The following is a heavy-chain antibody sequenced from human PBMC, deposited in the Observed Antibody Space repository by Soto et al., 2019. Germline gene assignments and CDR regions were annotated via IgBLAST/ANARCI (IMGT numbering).Heavy chain of an antibody. J-gene: IGHJ6*02. V-gene: IGHV4-59*01. CDR3: ARALPRPWGIVVVPPYGMDV. Sequence: PSETLSLTCTVSGGSISSYYWSWIRQPPGKGLEWIGYIYYSGSTNYNPSLKSRVTISVDTSKNQFSLKLSSVTAADTAVYYCARALPRPWGIVVVPPYGMDVWGQGTTVTVSS. CDR2: IYYSGST. D-gene: IGHD2-15*01. CDR1: GGSISSYY.